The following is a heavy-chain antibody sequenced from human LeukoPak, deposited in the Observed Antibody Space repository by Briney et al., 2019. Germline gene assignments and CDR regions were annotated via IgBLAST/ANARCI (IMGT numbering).Heavy chain of an antibody. CDR2: INPDGSST. CDR1: GFTFSGYW. V-gene: IGHV3-74*01. D-gene: IGHD6-13*01. J-gene: IGHJ4*02. Sequence: GGSLRLSCAASGFTFSGYWMHWVRQAAGKGLVWVSRINPDGSSTSYADSVKGRFTISRDNAKNTLYLQLNGLRAEDTAVYNCARVRYSSSWFDDWGQGTLVTVSS. CDR3: ARVRYSSSWFDD.